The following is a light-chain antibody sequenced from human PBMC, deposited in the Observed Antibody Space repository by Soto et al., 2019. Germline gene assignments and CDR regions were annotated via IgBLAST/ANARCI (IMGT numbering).Light chain of an antibody. CDR1: QSVLYSSNNKNH. V-gene: IGKV4-1*01. CDR3: QQHFSPPFT. Sequence: DIVMTQSPDSLAMSLGERATINCKSSQSVLYSSNNKNHLAWYQQQPGQPPKLVFYWASTRESGVPDRFSGSASGTDFTLTISSLQAEDVAIYYCQQHFSPPFTFGQGTNLEIK. J-gene: IGKJ2*01. CDR2: WAS.